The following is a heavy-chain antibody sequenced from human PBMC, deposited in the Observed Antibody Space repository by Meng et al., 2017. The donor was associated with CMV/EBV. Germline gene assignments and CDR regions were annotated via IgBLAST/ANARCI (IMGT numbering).Heavy chain of an antibody. CDR2: INPNSGGT. CDR3: ARGAGMGSGWDWDDY. V-gene: IGHV1-2*02. D-gene: IGHD6-19*01. J-gene: IGHJ4*02. CDR1: GYTFTGYY. Sequence: ASVKVSCKASGYTFTGYYMHWVRQAPGQGLEWMGWINPNSGGTNYAQKFQGRVTMTRDTSISTAYMELSRLRSDDTAVYYCARGAGMGSGWDWDDYWGQGTLVTVSS.